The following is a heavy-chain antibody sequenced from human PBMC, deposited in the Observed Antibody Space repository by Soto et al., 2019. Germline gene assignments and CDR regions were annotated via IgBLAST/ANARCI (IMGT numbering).Heavy chain of an antibody. CDR2: FDPEDGET. CDR1: VYTLTELS. CDR3: ARVVRRNTKNPPQTDSGMDV. Sequence: SVKVSCKVSVYTLTELSMHWLRQTPGKGLEWMGGFDPEDGETIYAQKFQGRVTMTEDTSTDTAYMELSSLRSEDTAVYYCARVVRRNTKNPPQTDSGMDVWGQGTTVPVSS. D-gene: IGHD3-10*01. V-gene: IGHV1-24*01. J-gene: IGHJ6*02.